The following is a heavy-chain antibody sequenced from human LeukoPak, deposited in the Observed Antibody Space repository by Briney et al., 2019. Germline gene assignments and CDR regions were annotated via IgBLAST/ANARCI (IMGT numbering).Heavy chain of an antibody. CDR1: GGTFSSYA. V-gene: IGHV1-69*13. CDR3: ARVGLTCLFVALVGTSCFIVYYYMDV. J-gene: IGHJ6*03. Sequence: ASVKVSCKASGGTFSSYAISWVRQAPGQGLEWMGGIIPIFGTANYAQKFQGRGTITADESTSTAYMELSSLRSEDTAVYYCARVGLTCLFVALVGTSCFIVYYYMDVWGKGTTVTISS. CDR2: IIPIFGTA. D-gene: IGHD2-2*01.